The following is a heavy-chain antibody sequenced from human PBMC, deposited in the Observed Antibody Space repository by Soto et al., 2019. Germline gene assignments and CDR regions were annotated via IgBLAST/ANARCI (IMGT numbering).Heavy chain of an antibody. Sequence: KGLEWVSYISSSSSTIYYADSVKGRFTISRDNAKNSLYLQMNSLRDEDTAVYYCARGEGDYVWGSYRTYNWFALRGHRTPVTVSS. CDR2: ISSSSSTI. D-gene: IGHD3-16*02. V-gene: IGHV3-48*02. CDR3: ARGEGDYVWGSYRTYNWFAL. J-gene: IGHJ5*02.